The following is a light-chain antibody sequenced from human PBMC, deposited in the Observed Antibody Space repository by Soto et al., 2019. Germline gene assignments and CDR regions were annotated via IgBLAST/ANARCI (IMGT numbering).Light chain of an antibody. CDR3: QQFSSYPWT. Sequence: DIQMTQSPSTLSASVGDRVTITCRVSQSISSWLAWYQQKPGKAPKLLIYKASSLESGVPSRFSGSGSGTEFTLTISCLQPDDFATYYCQQFSSYPWTFGQGTKVDIK. V-gene: IGKV1-5*03. CDR2: KAS. CDR1: QSISSW. J-gene: IGKJ1*01.